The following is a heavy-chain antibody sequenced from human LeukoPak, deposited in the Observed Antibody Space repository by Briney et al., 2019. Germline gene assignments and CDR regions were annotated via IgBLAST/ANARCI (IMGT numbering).Heavy chain of an antibody. V-gene: IGHV1-8*01. CDR1: GYTFTSYD. CDR2: MNPNSGNT. J-gene: IGHJ4*02. CDR3: ARESRGWGITMINGVDY. D-gene: IGHD3-22*01. Sequence: VASVKVSCKASGYTFTSYDINWVRQATGQGLEWMGWMNPNSGNTGYAQKFQGRVTMTRNTSISTAYMELSSLRSEDTAVYYCARESRGWGITMINGVDYWGQGTLVTVSS.